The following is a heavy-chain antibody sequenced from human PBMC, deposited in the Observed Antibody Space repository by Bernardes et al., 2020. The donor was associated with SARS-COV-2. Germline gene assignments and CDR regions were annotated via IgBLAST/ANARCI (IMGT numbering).Heavy chain of an antibody. CDR3: ARDGRISVPGTDYFDY. J-gene: IGHJ4*02. CDR1: DDAISSGSFY. D-gene: IGHD6-19*01. CDR2: ISASGST. V-gene: IGHV4-61*02. Sequence: SETLSLTCAVSDDAISSGSFYWSWIRQPAGKGLEWVGRISASGSTNYNPSLNSRVTMSVDTSKNQFSLKLTSVTAADTPVYYCARDGRISVPGTDYFDYWGQGILVTVSS.